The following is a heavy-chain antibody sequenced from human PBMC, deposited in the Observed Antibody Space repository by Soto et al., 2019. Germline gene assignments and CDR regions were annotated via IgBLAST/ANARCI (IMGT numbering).Heavy chain of an antibody. CDR3: AGVPFDGSGYYWDAFDI. Sequence: SETLSLTCTVSGGSISSCSYYWGWIRQPPGKGREWIVSNYDSGSTYYNPSLKSRVTISVDTTKNQFSLMLSSVTAADTAVYFCAGVPFDGSGYYWDAFDIWGQGTLVTVSS. CDR2: NYDSGST. V-gene: IGHV4-39*01. D-gene: IGHD3-22*01. J-gene: IGHJ3*02. CDR1: GGSISSCSYY.